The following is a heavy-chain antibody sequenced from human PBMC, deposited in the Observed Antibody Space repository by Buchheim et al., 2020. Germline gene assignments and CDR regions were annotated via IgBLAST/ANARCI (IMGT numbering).Heavy chain of an antibody. V-gene: IGHV3-23*01. CDR1: GFTFSSYA. Sequence: EVQLLESGGGLVQPGGSLRLFCEGSGFTFSSYAMSWVRQAPGKGLEWVSTISGADGSTNYADSVKGRFTISRDNSKNTLYLQMNSLRAEDTAVYYCAKDSPRRSPWSDYWGQGTL. CDR3: AKDSPRRSPWSDY. CDR2: ISGADGST. D-gene: IGHD2-8*01. J-gene: IGHJ4*02.